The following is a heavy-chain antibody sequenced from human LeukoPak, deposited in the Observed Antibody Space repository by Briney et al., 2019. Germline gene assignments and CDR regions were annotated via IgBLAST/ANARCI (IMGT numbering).Heavy chain of an antibody. V-gene: IGHV3-30*02. D-gene: IGHD5-12*01. Sequence: GGSLRLSCAASGFTFSSYGMHWVRQAPGKGLEWVSFIRYDGSNKYYADSVKGRFTISRDNSKNTLYLQMKSLRAEDTAVYYCAKGGGYEAQYYYYYLDVWGKGTTVTISS. CDR2: IRYDGSNK. CDR1: GFTFSSYG. CDR3: AKGGGYEAQYYYYYLDV. J-gene: IGHJ6*03.